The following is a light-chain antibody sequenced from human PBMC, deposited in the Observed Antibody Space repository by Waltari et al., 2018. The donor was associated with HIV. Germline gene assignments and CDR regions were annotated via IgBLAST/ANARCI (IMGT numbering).Light chain of an antibody. J-gene: IGLJ2*01. CDR3: RSTASSGIVI. CDR1: ALPKQF. Sequence: SYELTQSPPMSVSPGQTARITCSAAALPKQFAYWYQQQPGQAPLLGIYKDTERPSGIPERFAGSSSGTTVTLTSSGVQAEDEADYNGRSTASSGIVIFGGRTKLSVL. CDR2: KDT. V-gene: IGLV3-25*03.